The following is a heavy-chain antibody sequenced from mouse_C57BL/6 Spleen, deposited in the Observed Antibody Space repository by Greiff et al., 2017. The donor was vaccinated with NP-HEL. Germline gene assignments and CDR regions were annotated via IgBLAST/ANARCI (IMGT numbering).Heavy chain of an antibody. CDR2: IYPGDGDT. Sequence: VQLQQSGAELVKPGASVKISCKASGYAFSSYWMNWVKQRPGKGLEWIGQIYPGDGDTNYNGKFKGKATLTADKSSSKAYMQLSSLTSEDSAVYFCARDDGYPAWFAYWGQGTLVTVSA. CDR1: GYAFSSYW. CDR3: ARDDGYPAWFAY. J-gene: IGHJ3*01. V-gene: IGHV1-80*01. D-gene: IGHD2-3*01.